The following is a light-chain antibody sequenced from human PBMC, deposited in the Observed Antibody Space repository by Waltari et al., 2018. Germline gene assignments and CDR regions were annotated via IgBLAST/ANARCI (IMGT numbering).Light chain of an antibody. CDR2: GPS. CDR3: QSYDTSLAVV. CDR1: GSNLGAGYD. Sequence: QSVLTQPPSVSGAPGQRVSISCTGSGSNLGAGYDVHWYQQHPGKAPKLLIYGPSTRPPGVPDRFFGSQSGTSASLAITALQAEDEAKYYCQSYDTSLAVVFGGGTKLTVL. V-gene: IGLV1-40*01. J-gene: IGLJ2*01.